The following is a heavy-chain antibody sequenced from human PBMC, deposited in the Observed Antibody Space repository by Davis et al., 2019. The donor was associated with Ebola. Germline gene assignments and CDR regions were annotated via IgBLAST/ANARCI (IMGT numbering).Heavy chain of an antibody. CDR1: GGSFSSHP. CDR2: IIPIFDTP. CDR3: ARDFDGGNYYFDY. J-gene: IGHJ4*02. V-gene: IGHV1-69*13. D-gene: IGHD3-9*01. Sequence: SVKISCKTSGGSFSSHPISWVRQAPRQGLEWMGGIIPIFDTPHYAQKFQGRITITADASTSTAYMELSSLRSEDTATYFCARDFDGGNYYFDYWGPGTPVTVSS.